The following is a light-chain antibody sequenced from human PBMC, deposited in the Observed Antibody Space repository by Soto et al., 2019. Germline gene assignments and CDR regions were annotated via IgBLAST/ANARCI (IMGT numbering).Light chain of an antibody. CDR2: DAS. V-gene: IGKV3-11*01. CDR1: QSVNNY. J-gene: IGKJ4*01. CDR3: QQRSNWL. Sequence: EIVLTQSPAALSLSPGEGATLSCRASQSVNNYMAWYQQKPGQAPRLLIYDASNRATGVPPRFSASGSGTDFTLTLSSLEPEDFAVYYCQQRSNWLFGGGTKVEIK.